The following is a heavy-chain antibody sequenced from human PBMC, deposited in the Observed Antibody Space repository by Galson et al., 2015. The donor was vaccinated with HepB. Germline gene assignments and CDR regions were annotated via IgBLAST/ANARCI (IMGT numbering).Heavy chain of an antibody. Sequence: SLRLSCAASGFSFSDYYIIWIRQGPGKGLECVSHINAGGYSKYYADSVKGRFIISRGNAENSVYLQMNGLRTEDTAVYYCARVGGKSSLWDFDYWGQGTLVTVSS. V-gene: IGHV3-11*01. J-gene: IGHJ4*02. CDR3: ARVGGKSSLWDFDY. D-gene: IGHD3-16*01. CDR2: INAGGYSK. CDR1: GFSFSDYY.